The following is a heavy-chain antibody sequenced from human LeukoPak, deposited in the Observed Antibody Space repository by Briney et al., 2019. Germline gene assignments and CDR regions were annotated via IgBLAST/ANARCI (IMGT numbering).Heavy chain of an antibody. V-gene: IGHV4-59*01. CDR1: GGSISSYY. J-gene: IGHJ6*02. Sequence: PSETLSLTCTVSGGSISSYYWSWIRQPPGKGLEWNGYIYYSGSTNYNPSVKSRVTISVDTSKNQFSLKLSSVTAADTAVYYCARGPPDYDILTGFYYYGMDVWGQGTTVTVSS. CDR2: IYYSGST. CDR3: ARGPPDYDILTGFYYYGMDV. D-gene: IGHD3-9*01.